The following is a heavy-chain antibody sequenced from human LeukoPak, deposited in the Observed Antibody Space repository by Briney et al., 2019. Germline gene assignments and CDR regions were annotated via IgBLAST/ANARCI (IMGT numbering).Heavy chain of an antibody. CDR3: ASADFYGDYERY. J-gene: IGHJ4*02. CDR1: GGTFSSYA. CDR2: IIPIFGTA. V-gene: IGHV1-69*01. Sequence: SVKVSCKASGGTFSSYAISWVRQAPGQGLEWMGGIIPIFGTANYAQKFQGRVTITADESTSTAYMELSSLRSEDTAVYYCASADFYGDYERYWGQGTLVTVSS. D-gene: IGHD4-17*01.